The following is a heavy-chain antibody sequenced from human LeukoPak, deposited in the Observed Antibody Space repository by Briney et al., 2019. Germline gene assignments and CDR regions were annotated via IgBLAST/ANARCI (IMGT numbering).Heavy chain of an antibody. CDR2: ISYTGST. CDR3: ARVPGGDYFDY. J-gene: IGHJ4*02. D-gene: IGHD3-10*01. CDR1: GGSITSYY. Sequence: PSETLSLTCTVSGGSITSYYWSWTRQPPGKGLEWIAHISYTGSTKYDPSLRSRVTISVDTSKNQFSLKLSSATAADTAVYYCARVPGGDYFDYWGQGTLVTVSS. V-gene: IGHV4-59*01.